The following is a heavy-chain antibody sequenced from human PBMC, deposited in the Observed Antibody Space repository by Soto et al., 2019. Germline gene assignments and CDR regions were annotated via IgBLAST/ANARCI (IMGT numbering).Heavy chain of an antibody. Sequence: QITLKESGPTLVNPTQTLTLTCTFSGFSLSTSGVGVGWIRQPPGKALEWLALIYWDDDKRYSPSLKSRLTITKDTSKNQVVLTMTNMDPVDAATYYCAHSYDYGDYDGVNWFDPWGQGTLVTVSS. V-gene: IGHV2-5*02. CDR2: IYWDDDK. D-gene: IGHD4-17*01. CDR1: GFSLSTSGVG. CDR3: AHSYDYGDYDGVNWFDP. J-gene: IGHJ5*02.